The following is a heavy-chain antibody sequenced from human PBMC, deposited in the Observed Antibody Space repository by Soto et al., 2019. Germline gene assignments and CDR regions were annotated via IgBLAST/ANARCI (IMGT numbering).Heavy chain of an antibody. V-gene: IGHV3-23*01. CDR2: ISGSGGST. CDR1: GFTFSSYA. CDR3: AKAHPYGSGSSSEGSPY. D-gene: IGHD3-10*01. Sequence: PGGSLRLSCAASGFTFSSYAMSWVRQAPGKGLEWVSAISGSGGSTYYADSVKGRFTISRDNSKNTLYLQMNSLRAEDTAVYYCAKAHPYGSGSSSEGSPYWGQGTLVTVSS. J-gene: IGHJ4*02.